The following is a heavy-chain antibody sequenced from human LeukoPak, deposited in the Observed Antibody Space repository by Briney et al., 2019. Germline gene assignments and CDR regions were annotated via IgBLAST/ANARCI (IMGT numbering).Heavy chain of an antibody. V-gene: IGHV3-53*01. Sequence: TGGSLRLSCAASGFTVSSAYMSWARQAPGKGLEWVSVIYSGDITYYADSVKGRFTISRDNSKNTLYLQMNSLRAEDTAVYYCARGSGYDYGFPDYWGQGTLVTVSS. J-gene: IGHJ4*02. D-gene: IGHD5-18*01. CDR1: GFTVSSAY. CDR2: IYSGDIT. CDR3: ARGSGYDYGFPDY.